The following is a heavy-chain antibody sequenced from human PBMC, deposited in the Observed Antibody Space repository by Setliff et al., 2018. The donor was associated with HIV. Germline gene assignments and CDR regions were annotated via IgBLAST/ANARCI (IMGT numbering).Heavy chain of an antibody. CDR3: ARNFYDSSGYRYDY. V-gene: IGHV1-18*01. CDR2: FSGYNGKT. D-gene: IGHD3-22*01. CDR1: GYTFTSYG. J-gene: IGHJ4*02. Sequence: ASVKVSCKPSGYTFTSYGINWVRQAPGQGLEWMGWFSGYNGKTNYAQKFQGRVTMTTDTSTSTAYMELRSLRSDDTAVYYCARNFYDSSGYRYDYWGQGALVTVSS.